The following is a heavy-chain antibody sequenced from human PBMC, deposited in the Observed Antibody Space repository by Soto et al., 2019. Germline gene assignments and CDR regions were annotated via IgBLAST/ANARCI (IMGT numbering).Heavy chain of an antibody. V-gene: IGHV4-34*01. J-gene: IGHJ4*02. D-gene: IGHD5-18*01. CDR2: INHLTTT. CDR1: GGSFSSYH. CDR3: ARGYDTALAPIF. Sequence: PSETLSLTCAVYGGSFSSYHWSWIRQTPGKGLEWIGEINHLTTTNYNPSLKSQVIISLDTPKNQFSLKLSSVTAADTAVYYCARGYDTALAPIFWGQGILVTV.